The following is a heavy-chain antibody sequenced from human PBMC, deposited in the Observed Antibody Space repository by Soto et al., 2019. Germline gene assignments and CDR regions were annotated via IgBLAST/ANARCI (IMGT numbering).Heavy chain of an antibody. D-gene: IGHD3-22*01. CDR2: IYYSGST. J-gene: IGHJ2*01. Sequence: QVQLQESGPGLVKPSETLSLTCTVSGGSISSYYWSWIRQPPGKGLEWIGYIYYSGSTNYNPSLKNRVTXXVXTXXNQSSLKLSSVTAADTAVYYCARMVIPISGWYFDLWGRGTLVTVSS. V-gene: IGHV4-59*08. CDR3: ARMVIPISGWYFDL. CDR1: GGSISSYY.